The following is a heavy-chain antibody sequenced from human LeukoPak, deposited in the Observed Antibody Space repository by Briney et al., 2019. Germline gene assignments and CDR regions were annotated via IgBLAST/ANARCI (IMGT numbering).Heavy chain of an antibody. J-gene: IGHJ4*02. CDR1: GLSLTNFGFG. V-gene: IGHV3-30*02. Sequence: GGSLRLSCAASGLSLTNFGFGMHWVRQAPGKGLEWVAFLWNTGINKNYADSVQGRFTISRDNSKNTLFLDMNSLRTDDTGVYYCVADFWADKDYWGQGTLVTVSS. CDR2: LWNTGINK. D-gene: IGHD3-3*01. CDR3: VADFWADKDY.